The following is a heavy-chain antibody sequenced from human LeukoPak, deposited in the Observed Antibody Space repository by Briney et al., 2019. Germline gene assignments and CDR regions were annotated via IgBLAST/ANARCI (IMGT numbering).Heavy chain of an antibody. CDR2: TYYRSKWSS. CDR1: XA. D-gene: IGHD1-26*01. Sequence: XAWSWIRXXPXRGLEWLGRTYYRSKWSSGYAESVKSRLTISPDTSKNQFSLQLRSVTPEDTAVYYCARSQTGGTFDYWGQGALVTVSS. V-gene: IGHV6-1*01. CDR3: ARSQTGGTFDY. J-gene: IGHJ4*02.